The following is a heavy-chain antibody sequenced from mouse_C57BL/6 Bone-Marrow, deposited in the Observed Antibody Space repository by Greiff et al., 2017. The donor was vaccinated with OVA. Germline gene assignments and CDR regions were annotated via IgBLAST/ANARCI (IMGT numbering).Heavy chain of an antibody. V-gene: IGHV1-63*01. Sequence: QVQLKESGAELVRPGTSVKMSCKASGYTFTNYWIGWAKQRPGHGLEWIGDIYPGGGYTNYNEKFKGKATLTADKSSSTAYMQFSSLTSEDSAIYYCARRYYGYERGFYFDYWGQGTTLTVSS. CDR2: IYPGGGYT. J-gene: IGHJ2*01. CDR1: GYTFTNYW. D-gene: IGHD2-2*01. CDR3: ARRYYGYERGFYFDY.